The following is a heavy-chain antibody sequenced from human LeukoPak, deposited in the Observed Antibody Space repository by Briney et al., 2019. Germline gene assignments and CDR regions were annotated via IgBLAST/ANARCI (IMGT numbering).Heavy chain of an antibody. J-gene: IGHJ4*02. CDR3: ARDFRGLHLQRGYDSSGQNY. Sequence: GGSLRLSCAASGFTFDDYGMSWVRQAPGKGLEWVSGINWNGGSTGYADSVKGRFTISRDNAKNSLYLQMNSLRAEDTALYYCARDFRGLHLQRGYDSSGQNYWGQGTLVTVSS. V-gene: IGHV3-20*04. CDR1: GFTFDDYG. CDR2: INWNGGST. D-gene: IGHD3-22*01.